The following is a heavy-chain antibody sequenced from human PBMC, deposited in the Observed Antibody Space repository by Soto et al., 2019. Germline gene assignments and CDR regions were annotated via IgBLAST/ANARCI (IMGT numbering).Heavy chain of an antibody. V-gene: IGHV1-69*13. CDR2: TIPIFGTP. CDR1: GGTFTNYA. J-gene: IGHJ6*02. Sequence: SVKVSCKPSGGTFTNYAFSWVRQAPGQGLEWMGGTIPIFGTPDYAQNFQGRVTITADESTRTASMELSSLRSDDTAVYYCAGERSVGYCITTTCPKPVCYYGMDVGGQGTTVTVSS. D-gene: IGHD2-2*01. CDR3: AGERSVGYCITTTCPKPVCYYGMDV.